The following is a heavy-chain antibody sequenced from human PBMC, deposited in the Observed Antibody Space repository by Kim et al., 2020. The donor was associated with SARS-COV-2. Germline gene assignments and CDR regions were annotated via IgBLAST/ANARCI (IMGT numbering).Heavy chain of an antibody. D-gene: IGHD4-17*01. CDR2: ISSSGSTI. Sequence: GGSLRLSCAASGFTFSSYEMNWVRQAPGKGLEWVSYISSSGSTIYYADSVKGRFTISRDNAKNSLYLQMNSLRAEDTAVYYCAVGGDYVPDFSGYWGQGTLVTVSS. CDR1: GFTFSSYE. J-gene: IGHJ4*02. CDR3: AVGGDYVPDFSGY. V-gene: IGHV3-48*03.